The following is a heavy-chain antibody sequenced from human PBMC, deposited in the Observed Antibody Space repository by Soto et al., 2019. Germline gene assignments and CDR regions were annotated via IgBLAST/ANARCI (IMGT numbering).Heavy chain of an antibody. CDR1: GGYFSGYY. J-gene: IGHJ4*02. D-gene: IGHD6-6*01. CDR3: ATRTAIAAHDY. Sequence: SETLSLTCAVYGGYFSGYYWSWIRQPPGKGLEWIGEINHSGSTNYNPSLKSRVTISVDTSKNQFSLKLSSVTAADTAVYYCATRTAIAAHDYWGQGTLVTVSS. CDR2: INHSGST. V-gene: IGHV4-34*01.